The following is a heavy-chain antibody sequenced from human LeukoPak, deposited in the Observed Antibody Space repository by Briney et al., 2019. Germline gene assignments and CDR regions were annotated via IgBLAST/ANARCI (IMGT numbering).Heavy chain of an antibody. CDR1: GFTFSNYW. V-gene: IGHV3-30*18. Sequence: PGGSLRLSCAASGFTFSNYWMHWVRQAPGKGLEWVAVISYDGSNKYYADSVKGRFTISRDNSKNTLFLQTDSLRGEDTAVYYCANGGYYSLDSWGQGTLVTVSS. CDR3: ANGGYYSLDS. D-gene: IGHD2-15*01. CDR2: ISYDGSNK. J-gene: IGHJ4*02.